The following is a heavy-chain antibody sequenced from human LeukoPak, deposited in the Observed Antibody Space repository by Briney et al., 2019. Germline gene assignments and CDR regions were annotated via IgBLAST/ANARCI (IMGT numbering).Heavy chain of an antibody. CDR1: GGSFSGYY. J-gene: IGHJ4*02. V-gene: IGHV4-34*01. CDR3: ARGCKDKDIVVVPAAIDYFDY. CDR2: INHSGST. Sequence: SETLSLTCAVYGGSFSGYYWSWIRQPPGKGLEWIGEINHSGSTNYNPSLKSRVTISVDTSKNQFSLKLSSVTAADTAVYYCARGCKDKDIVVVPAAIDYFDYWGQGTLVTVSS. D-gene: IGHD2-2*01.